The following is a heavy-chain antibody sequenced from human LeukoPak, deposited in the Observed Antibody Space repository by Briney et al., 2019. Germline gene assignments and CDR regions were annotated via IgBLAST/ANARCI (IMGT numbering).Heavy chain of an antibody. V-gene: IGHV4-59*08. CDR2: VYYSGTT. D-gene: IGHD3-22*01. Sequence: PGATLSLPCTDSGGSISRYYWNWVRRPPGKGLEWIGSVYYSGTTNYSPSLKSRVTISIDTSKNQFSLKLSSVTATDTAVYYCARRPSGWAFDIWGRGTMVTVSS. CDR1: GGSISRYY. J-gene: IGHJ3*02. CDR3: ARRPSGWAFDI.